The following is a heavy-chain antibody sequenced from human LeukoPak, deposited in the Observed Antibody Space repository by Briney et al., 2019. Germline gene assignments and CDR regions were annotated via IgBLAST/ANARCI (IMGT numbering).Heavy chain of an antibody. V-gene: IGHV4-31*03. D-gene: IGHD2-2*01. CDR2: IYYSGST. CDR1: GGSISSGGYY. CDR3: ATQSGSCSSTSCYSVDY. J-gene: IGHJ4*02. Sequence: SETLSLTCTVSGGSISSGGYYWSWIRPHPGKGLEWIGYIYYSGSTYYNPSLKSRVTISVDTSKNQFSLKLSSVTAADTAVYYCATQSGSCSSTSCYSVDYWGQGTLVTVSS.